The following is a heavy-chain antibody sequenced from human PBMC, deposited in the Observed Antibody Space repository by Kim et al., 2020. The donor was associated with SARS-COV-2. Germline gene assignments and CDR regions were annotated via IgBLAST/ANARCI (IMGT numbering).Heavy chain of an antibody. CDR3: ARDHSGSYGHLDY. CDR1: GFTFSSYS. J-gene: IGHJ4*02. Sequence: GGSLRLSCAASGFTFSSYSMNWVRQAPGKGLEWVSSISSSSSYIYYADSVKGRFTISRDNAKNSLYLQMNSLRAEDTAVYYCARDHSGSYGHLDYWGQGTLVTVSS. CDR2: ISSSSSYI. D-gene: IGHD1-26*01. V-gene: IGHV3-21*01.